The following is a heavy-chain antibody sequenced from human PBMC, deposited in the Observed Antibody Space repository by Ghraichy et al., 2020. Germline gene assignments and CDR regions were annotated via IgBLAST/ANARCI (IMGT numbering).Heavy chain of an antibody. CDR3: ARGEPLRGYSGYGCFLDY. CDR2: INHSGST. CDR1: GGSFSGYY. Sequence: SETLSLTCAVYGGSFSGYYWSWIRQPPGKGLEWIGEINHSGSTNYNPSLKSRVTISVDTSKNQFSLKLSSVTAADTAVYYCARGEPLRGYSGYGCFLDYWGQGTLVTVSS. D-gene: IGHD5-12*01. J-gene: IGHJ4*02. V-gene: IGHV4-34*01.